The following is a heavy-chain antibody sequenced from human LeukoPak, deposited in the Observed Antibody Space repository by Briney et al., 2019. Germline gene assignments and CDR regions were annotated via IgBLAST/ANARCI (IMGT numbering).Heavy chain of an antibody. CDR3: AKAYGGFDY. Sequence: GGSLRLSCAASGFTFSSYAMHWVRQAPGKGLEWVAVISYDGSNKYYADSVKGRFTISRDNSKNTLYLQMNSLRAEDTAVYYCAKAYGGFDYWGQGTLVTVSS. D-gene: IGHD4-23*01. J-gene: IGHJ4*02. V-gene: IGHV3-30*04. CDR2: ISYDGSNK. CDR1: GFTFSSYA.